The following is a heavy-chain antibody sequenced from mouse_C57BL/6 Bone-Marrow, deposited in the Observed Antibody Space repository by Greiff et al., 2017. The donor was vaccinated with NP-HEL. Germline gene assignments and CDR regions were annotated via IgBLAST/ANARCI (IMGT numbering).Heavy chain of an antibody. D-gene: IGHD2-3*01. CDR2: IDPENGDT. J-gene: IGHJ2*01. Sequence: EVQLQQSGAELVRPGASVKLSCPASGFNIKDDYMHWVKQRPEQGLEWIGWIDPENGDTEYASKFQGKATITADTSSNTAYLQLSSLTSEDTAVYYCTRWLPHDYWGQGTTLTVSS. CDR3: TRWLPHDY. CDR1: GFNIKDDY. V-gene: IGHV14-4*01.